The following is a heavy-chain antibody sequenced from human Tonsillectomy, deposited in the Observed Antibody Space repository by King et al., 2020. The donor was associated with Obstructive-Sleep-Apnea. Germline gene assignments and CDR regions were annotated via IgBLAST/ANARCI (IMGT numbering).Heavy chain of an antibody. V-gene: IGHV3-30-3*01. CDR3: ASSQLLRNPGEYFQH. CDR1: GFTFSSYA. CDR2: ISYDGSNK. D-gene: IGHD2-2*01. J-gene: IGHJ1*01. Sequence: VQLVESGGGVVQPGRSLRLSCAASGFTFSSYAMHWVRQAPGKGLEWVAVISYDGSNKYCADSVQGRFTISRDNSKNTLYLQMNSLRAEDTAVYYCASSQLLRNPGEYFQHWGQGTLVTVSS.